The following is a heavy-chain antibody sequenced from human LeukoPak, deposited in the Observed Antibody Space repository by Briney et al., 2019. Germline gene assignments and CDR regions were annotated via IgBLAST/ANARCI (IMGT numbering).Heavy chain of an antibody. CDR1: GFTFSSYA. CDR2: ISGSGGST. J-gene: IGHJ4*02. Sequence: PGGSLRLSCAASGFTFSSYAMSWVRQAPGKGLEWVSAISGSGGSTYYADSVKGRFTISRDNSKNTLYLQLNTLRVEDTAVYYCAKLGLEWLFPGWYCDYWGQGTQVTVSS. D-gene: IGHD3-3*01. V-gene: IGHV3-23*01. CDR3: AKLGLEWLFPGWYCDY.